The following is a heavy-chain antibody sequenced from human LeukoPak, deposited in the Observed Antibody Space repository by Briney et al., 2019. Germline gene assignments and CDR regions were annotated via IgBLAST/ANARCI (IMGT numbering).Heavy chain of an antibody. D-gene: IGHD1-26*01. Sequence: GGSLRLSCAASGFTFSSYAMSWVRQAPGKGLEWVSAISGSGGSTYYADSVKGRFTISRDNSKNTLYLQMNSLRAEDTAVYYCARDTGGSYTYYFDYWGQGTLVTVSS. J-gene: IGHJ4*02. CDR3: ARDTGGSYTYYFDY. CDR1: GFTFSSYA. V-gene: IGHV3-23*01. CDR2: ISGSGGST.